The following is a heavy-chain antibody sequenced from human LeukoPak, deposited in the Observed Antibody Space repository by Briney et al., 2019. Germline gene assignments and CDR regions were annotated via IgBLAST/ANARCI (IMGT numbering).Heavy chain of an antibody. CDR3: ARQYYYGSSGYVPHFDY. J-gene: IGHJ4*02. CDR1: GFTFSSYS. D-gene: IGHD3-22*01. V-gene: IGHV3-21*04. Sequence: GGSLRLSCAASGFTFSSYSMNWVRQAPGKGLEWVSSISSSSNYIYYADSVKGRFTISRDNAKNSLNLQMNSLRAEDTAVYYCARQYYYGSSGYVPHFDYWGQGTLVTVSS. CDR2: ISSSSNYI.